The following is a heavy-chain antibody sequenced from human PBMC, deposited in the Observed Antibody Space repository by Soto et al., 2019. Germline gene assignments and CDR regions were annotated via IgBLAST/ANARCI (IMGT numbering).Heavy chain of an antibody. J-gene: IGHJ4*02. Sequence: SETLSLTCAVYGGSFIGYYWSWIRQPPGKGLEWIGEINHSGSTNYNPSLKSRVTISVDTSKNQFSLKLSSVTAADTAVYYCAREGVSPFDYWGQGTLVTVSS. CDR3: AREGVSPFDY. CDR2: INHSGST. V-gene: IGHV4-34*01. D-gene: IGHD3-10*01. CDR1: GGSFIGYY.